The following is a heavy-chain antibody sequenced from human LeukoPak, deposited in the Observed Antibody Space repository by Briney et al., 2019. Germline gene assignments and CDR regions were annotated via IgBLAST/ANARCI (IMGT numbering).Heavy chain of an antibody. V-gene: IGHV4-30-4*08. CDR1: AGSISSGDYY. Sequence: SQTLSLTRTVSAGSISSGDYYWGWLRQPPGTGLEWIAYIYYSGSTYYNPSLKSRVTISVDTSKNQCSLKLSSVTAADTAVYYCAREDIVVVPAAMYGMDVWGKGTTVTVSS. CDR3: AREDIVVVPAAMYGMDV. D-gene: IGHD2-2*01. CDR2: IYYSGST. J-gene: IGHJ6*04.